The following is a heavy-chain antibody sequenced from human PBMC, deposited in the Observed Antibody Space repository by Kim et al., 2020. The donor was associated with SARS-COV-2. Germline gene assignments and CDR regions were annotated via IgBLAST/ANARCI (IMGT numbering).Heavy chain of an antibody. Sequence: GGSLRLSCAASGFTFSSYAMSWVRQAPGKGLEWVSAISGSGGSTYYADSVKGRFTISRDNSKNTLYLQMNSLRAEDTAVYYCAKVYDSSGYYWGNDYWGQGTLVTVSS. J-gene: IGHJ4*02. CDR1: GFTFSSYA. V-gene: IGHV3-23*01. CDR2: ISGSGGST. D-gene: IGHD3-22*01. CDR3: AKVYDSSGYYWGNDY.